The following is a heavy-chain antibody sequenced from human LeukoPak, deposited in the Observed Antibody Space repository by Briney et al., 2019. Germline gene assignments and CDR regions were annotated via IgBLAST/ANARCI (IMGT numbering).Heavy chain of an antibody. J-gene: IGHJ6*02. V-gene: IGHV1-2*06. Sequence: GASVKVSCKASGYTFIGYYIHWVRQAPGQGLEWMGRINPNSGGAKYGQKFQGRVTMTRDTSVTTVYMELSRLRSDDTAVYYCARDSRGNSDFYYYYGMDVWGQGTTVTVSS. D-gene: IGHD4-11*01. CDR2: INPNSGGA. CDR1: GYTFIGYY. CDR3: ARDSRGNSDFYYYYGMDV.